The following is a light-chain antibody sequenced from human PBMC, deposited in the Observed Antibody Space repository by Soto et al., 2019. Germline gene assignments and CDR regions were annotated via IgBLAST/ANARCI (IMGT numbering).Light chain of an antibody. CDR2: DVS. CDR1: QSVSNF. Sequence: EIVLTQSPATLSLSPGERAILSCRASQSVSNFLAWYQQKPGQAPRLLIFDVSTRATGVPPRFSGSGSGTDFTLTISRLEPEDFAVYYCQQYGSSPPSSTFGQGTRLEIK. CDR3: QQYGSSPPSST. J-gene: IGKJ5*01. V-gene: IGKV3-20*01.